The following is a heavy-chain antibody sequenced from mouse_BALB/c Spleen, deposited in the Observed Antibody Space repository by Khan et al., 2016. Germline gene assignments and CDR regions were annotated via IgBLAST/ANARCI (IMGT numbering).Heavy chain of an antibody. CDR1: GYTFTSYV. CDR2: INPYNDVT. J-gene: IGHJ4*01. Sequence: EVQLQESGPELVKPGASVKMSCKASGYTFTSYVMHWVKQKPGQGLEWVGNINPYNDVTKYNEKFKGKATLTSDKSSSTAYMELSSLTSEDSAVFYCTREYGNFRDYWGQGTSVTVSS. V-gene: IGHV1S136*01. D-gene: IGHD2-10*02. CDR3: TREYGNFRDY.